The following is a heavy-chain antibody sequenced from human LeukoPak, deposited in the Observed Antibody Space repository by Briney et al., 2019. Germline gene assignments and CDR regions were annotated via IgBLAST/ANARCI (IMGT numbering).Heavy chain of an antibody. CDR1: GFPFGSYG. D-gene: IGHD3-10*01. CDR2: ISGSTTVI. CDR3: AKKVRRLGDHDY. V-gene: IGHV3-23*01. J-gene: IGHJ4*02. Sequence: GGSLRLSCTASGFPFGSYGMSWVRQAPGKGLEWVSLISGSTTVIYYADSVKGRFTISRDNSKDTLYLQMNSLRADDTAVYYCAKKVRRLGDHDYWGQGTLVTVSS.